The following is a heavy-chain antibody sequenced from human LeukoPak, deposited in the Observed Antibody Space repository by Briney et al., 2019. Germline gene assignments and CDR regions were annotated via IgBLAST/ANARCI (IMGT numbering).Heavy chain of an antibody. CDR1: GGSISSGGYS. CDR3: ARVRGTWGEELDY. Sequence: SETLSLTCAVSGGSISSGGYSWSWIRQPPGKGLEWIGYIYYSGSTYYNPSLKSRVTISVDTSKNQFSLKLSSVTAADTAVYYCARVRGTWGEELDYWGQGTLVTVSS. J-gene: IGHJ4*02. CDR2: IYYSGST. V-gene: IGHV4-30-4*07. D-gene: IGHD3-16*01.